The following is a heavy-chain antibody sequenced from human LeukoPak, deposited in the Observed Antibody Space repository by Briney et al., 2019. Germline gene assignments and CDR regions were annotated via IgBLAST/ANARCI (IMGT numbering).Heavy chain of an antibody. CDR3: ARDRTGGRNFDY. CDR1: GGTFSSYA. Sequence: GASVKVSCKASGGTFSSYAISWVRQAPGQGLEWMGGIIPIFGTANYAQKFQGRVTITADESTSTAYMELSSLRSEDTAVYYCARDRTGGRNFDYWGQGTLVTVSS. V-gene: IGHV1-69*01. CDR2: IIPIFGTA. D-gene: IGHD1-26*01. J-gene: IGHJ4*02.